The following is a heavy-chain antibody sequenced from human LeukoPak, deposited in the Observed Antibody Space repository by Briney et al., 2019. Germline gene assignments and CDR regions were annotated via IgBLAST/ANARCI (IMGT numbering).Heavy chain of an antibody. CDR3: ARDYGDLPARVPYFDY. J-gene: IGHJ4*02. CDR2: ISSSSSMI. Sequence: PGGSLRLSCAASGFTFSSYSMNWVRQAPGKGLEWVSYISSSSSMIYYADSVQGRFTISRDNAKNSLYLQMKSLRDEDTAIYYCARDYGDLPARVPYFDYWGQGTLVTVSS. V-gene: IGHV3-48*02. CDR1: GFTFSSYS. D-gene: IGHD4-17*01.